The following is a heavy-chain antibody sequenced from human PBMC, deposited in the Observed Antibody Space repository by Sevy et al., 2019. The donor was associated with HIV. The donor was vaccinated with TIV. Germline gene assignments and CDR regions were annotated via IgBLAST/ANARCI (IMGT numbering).Heavy chain of an antibody. J-gene: IGHJ4*02. CDR2: INPDGTRI. CDR3: VSTIQLAASY. Sequence: GGCLRLSCEASAITIRDYWMSWVRQAPGKGLEWVANINPDGTRIYYADSVKGRFTISRDHAKTSVFLQMSSLRAEDTAVYYCVSTIQLAASYWGQGTLVTVSS. CDR1: AITIRDYW. V-gene: IGHV3-7*02. D-gene: IGHD2-15*01.